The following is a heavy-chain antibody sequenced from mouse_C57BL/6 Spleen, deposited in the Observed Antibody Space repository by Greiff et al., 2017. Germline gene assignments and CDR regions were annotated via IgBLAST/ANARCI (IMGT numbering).Heavy chain of an antibody. D-gene: IGHD2-1*01. CDR3: ARDPLGKPSFDY. Sequence: QVQLKQPGAELVKPGASVKLSCKASGYTFTSYWMHWVKQRPGQGLEWIGMIHPNSGSTNYNEKFKSKATLTVDKSSSTAYMQLSSLTSEDSAVYYCARDPLGKPSFDYWGQGTTLTVSS. V-gene: IGHV1-64*01. CDR1: GYTFTSYW. J-gene: IGHJ2*01. CDR2: IHPNSGST.